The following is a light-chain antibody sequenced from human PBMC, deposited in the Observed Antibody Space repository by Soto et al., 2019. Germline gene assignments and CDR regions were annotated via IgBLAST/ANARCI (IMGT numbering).Light chain of an antibody. Sequence: DIQMTQSPSSLYASIGDRVTITCRASQSVTSNLNWYQQKFGETPKLLMYAASNLQGGVPSRFSGSGSVTDFTLTISSLQPEDFSTYYCQQYYSSPYTFGQGTKLEI. CDR2: AAS. V-gene: IGKV1-39*01. J-gene: IGKJ2*01. CDR1: QSVTSN. CDR3: QQYYSSPYT.